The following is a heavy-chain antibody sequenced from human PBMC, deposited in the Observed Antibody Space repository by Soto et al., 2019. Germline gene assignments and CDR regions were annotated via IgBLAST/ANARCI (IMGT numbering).Heavy chain of an antibody. J-gene: IGHJ4*02. Sequence: QLQLQESGPGLVKPSETLSLTCTVSGGSISTSSYYWGWIRQPPGKGLEWIGSIYYSGSTYYNQSLKSRVTISVAPSKSQFSLKLSSVPAADTAVYYCARLPLSRGVRSYFDCWGQGTLVTVSS. D-gene: IGHD3-10*01. CDR3: ARLPLSRGVRSYFDC. CDR2: IYYSGST. CDR1: GGSISTSSYY. V-gene: IGHV4-39*01.